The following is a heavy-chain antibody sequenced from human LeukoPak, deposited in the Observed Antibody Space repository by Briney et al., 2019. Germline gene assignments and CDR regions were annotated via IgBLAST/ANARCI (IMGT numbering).Heavy chain of an antibody. J-gene: IGHJ4*02. CDR3: ARHVVAVGFDY. CDR2: ISGSGRGGRT. V-gene: IGHV3-23*01. CDR1: GFTFSSYA. D-gene: IGHD3-22*01. Sequence: GGSLRLSCAASGFTFSSYAMSWVRQAPGKGLEWVSGISGSGRGGRTYYADFVKGRFTISRDNANNSLYLQMNSLRAEDTAVYYCARHVVAVGFDYWGQGTLVTVSS.